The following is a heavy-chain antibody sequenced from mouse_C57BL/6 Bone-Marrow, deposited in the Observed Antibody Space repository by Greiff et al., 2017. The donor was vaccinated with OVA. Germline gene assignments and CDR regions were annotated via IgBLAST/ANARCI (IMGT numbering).Heavy chain of an antibody. D-gene: IGHD2-3*01. CDR3: ASDGYFYWYFDV. Sequence: VQLQQPGAELVKPGASVKMSCKASGYTFTSYWITWVKQRPGQGLEWIGDIYPGSGSTNYNEKFKSKATLTVDTSSSTAYMQLSSLTSEDSAVYYCASDGYFYWYFDVWGTGTTVTVSS. J-gene: IGHJ1*03. CDR2: IYPGSGST. CDR1: GYTFTSYW. V-gene: IGHV1-55*01.